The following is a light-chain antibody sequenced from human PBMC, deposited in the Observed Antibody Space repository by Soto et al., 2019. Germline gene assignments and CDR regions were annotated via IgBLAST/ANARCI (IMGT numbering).Light chain of an antibody. CDR3: QQYGSSPGT. Sequence: ELVLTQSPGTLSLPPGEGATLSCMASHSVTRSYLAWYQQKAGQAPRLLIYGASSRATGIPDRFSGSGSGTDFTLTISGLEPEDFAVYYCQQYGSSPGTFGQGTRVQ. V-gene: IGKV3-20*01. CDR1: HSVTRSY. J-gene: IGKJ1*01. CDR2: GAS.